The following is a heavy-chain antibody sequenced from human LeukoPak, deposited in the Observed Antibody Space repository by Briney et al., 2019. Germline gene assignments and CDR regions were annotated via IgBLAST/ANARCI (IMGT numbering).Heavy chain of an antibody. CDR2: FDPEDGET. Sequence: ASVKVSYKVSGSTFTEISMHLERHAPGKGLEWMGGFDPEDGETIYAQKFQGRVTMTEDTSTDTANMELSSLRSEDTAVYYCVTVRATALDYWGQGTLVTVSS. V-gene: IGHV1-24*01. J-gene: IGHJ4*02. D-gene: IGHD1-26*01. CDR3: VTVRATALDY. CDR1: GSTFTEIS.